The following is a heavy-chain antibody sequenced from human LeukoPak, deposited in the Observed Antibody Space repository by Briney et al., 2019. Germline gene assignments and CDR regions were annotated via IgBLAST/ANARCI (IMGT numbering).Heavy chain of an antibody. D-gene: IGHD6-13*01. V-gene: IGHV3-13*01. J-gene: IGHJ2*01. CDR1: GFTFSNSD. CDR3: AREMGDKYSSSRALDL. CDR2: IGTVGDT. Sequence: GGSLRLSCAASGFTFSNSDMHWVRQAAGKGLEWVSAIGTVGDTYYPGSVKGRFTISRENAKNSLYLQMNSLRAGDTAVYYCAREMGDKYSSSRALDLWGRGTLVTVSS.